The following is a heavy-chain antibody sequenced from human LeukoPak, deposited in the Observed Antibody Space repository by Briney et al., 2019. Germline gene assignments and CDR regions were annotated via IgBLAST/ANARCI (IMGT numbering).Heavy chain of an antibody. Sequence: PGRSLRLSCAASGFTFDDYAMHWVRQAPGKGLEWVSGISWNSGSIGYADSVKGRFTISRDNAKNSLYLQMNSLRAEDTALYYCAKAGLLWFGELSWGQGTLVTVSS. J-gene: IGHJ4*02. D-gene: IGHD3-10*01. V-gene: IGHV3-9*01. CDR2: ISWNSGSI. CDR1: GFTFDDYA. CDR3: AKAGLLWFGELS.